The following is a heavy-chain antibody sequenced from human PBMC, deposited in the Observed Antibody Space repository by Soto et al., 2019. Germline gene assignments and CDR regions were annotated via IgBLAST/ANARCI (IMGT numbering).Heavy chain of an antibody. CDR2: ISWNSGSI. V-gene: IGHV3-9*01. CDR3: AKEPYSSSSNYFDY. D-gene: IGHD6-6*01. Sequence: GGSLRLSCAASGFTFDDYAMHWVRQAPGKGLEWVSGISWNSGSIGYADSVKGRFTISRDNAKNSLYLQMNSLRAEDTALYYCAKEPYSSSSNYFDYWGQGTLVTVSS. J-gene: IGHJ4*02. CDR1: GFTFDDYA.